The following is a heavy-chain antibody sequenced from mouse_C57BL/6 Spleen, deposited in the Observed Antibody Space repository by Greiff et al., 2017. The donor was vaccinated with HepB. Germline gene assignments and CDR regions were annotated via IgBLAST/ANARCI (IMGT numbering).Heavy chain of an antibody. CDR1: GYTFTGYW. D-gene: IGHD1-1*01. CDR2: ILPGSGST. CDR3: ARDQVAYYYGSSYAYYYAMDY. J-gene: IGHJ4*01. V-gene: IGHV1-9*01. Sequence: VQLQQSGAELMKPGASVKLSCKATGYTFTGYWIEWVKQRPGHGLEWIGEILPGSGSTNYNEKFKGKATFTADTSSNTAYMQLSSLTTEDSAIYYCARDQVAYYYGSSYAYYYAMDYWGQGTSVTVSS.